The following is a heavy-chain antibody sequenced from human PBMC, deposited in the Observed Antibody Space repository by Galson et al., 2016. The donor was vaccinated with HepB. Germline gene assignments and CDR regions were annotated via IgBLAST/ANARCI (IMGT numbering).Heavy chain of an antibody. CDR2: INPNSGDT. Sequence: SVKVSCKASGYTFTVYYMHWVRQAPGQGLEWMGRINPNSGDTTFAQNFQGRVTMTRDTSISTAYMELSRLRSDDTAVYHCARIGSNHNFDYWGQGTLVTVSS. V-gene: IGHV1-2*06. J-gene: IGHJ4*02. CDR1: GYTFTVYY. D-gene: IGHD2-15*01. CDR3: ARIGSNHNFDY.